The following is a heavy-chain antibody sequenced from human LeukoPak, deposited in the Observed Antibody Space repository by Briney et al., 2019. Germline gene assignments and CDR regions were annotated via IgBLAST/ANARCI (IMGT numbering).Heavy chain of an antibody. V-gene: IGHV3-7*01. CDR3: LVTTRRRGFDY. CDR1: GFTFSSYW. J-gene: IGHJ4*02. CDR2: IRQDGSVQ. D-gene: IGHD1/OR15-1a*01. Sequence: GGSLRLSCAASGFTFSSYWMSWVRQAPGKGLEWVANIRQDGSVQNYVDFVKGRFTISRDNPKNSVYPQTSSLRAEDTAVYYCLVTTRRRGFDYWGQGTLVTVSS.